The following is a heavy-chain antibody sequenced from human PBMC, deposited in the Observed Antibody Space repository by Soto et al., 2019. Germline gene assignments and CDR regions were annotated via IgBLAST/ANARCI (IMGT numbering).Heavy chain of an antibody. CDR1: GGSFSGYY. Sequence: QVQLQQWGAGLLKPMETLSLTCAVYGGSFSGYYWSWIRQPPGKGLERIGEDNHSGSTNYNPSLKSRVTISVDTYKNQFSLKLSSVTAADTAVYYCARGGYSGLSYWGQGTLVTVSS. V-gene: IGHV4-34*01. CDR2: DNHSGST. D-gene: IGHD6-13*01. CDR3: ARGGYSGLSY. J-gene: IGHJ4*02.